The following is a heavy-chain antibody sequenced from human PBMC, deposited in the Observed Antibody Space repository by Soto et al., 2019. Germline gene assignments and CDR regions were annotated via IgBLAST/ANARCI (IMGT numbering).Heavy chain of an antibody. V-gene: IGHV3-74*01. D-gene: IGHD1-26*01. CDR2: INSDGSST. J-gene: IGHJ2*01. Sequence: PGGSLRLSCAASGFTFSSYGMHWVRQAPGKGLEWVSRINSDGSSTSYADSVKGRFTISRDNAKNTLYLQMNSLRAEDTAVYYCARGGSLNWYFDLWGRGTLVTVSS. CDR3: ARGGSLNWYFDL. CDR1: GFTFSSYG.